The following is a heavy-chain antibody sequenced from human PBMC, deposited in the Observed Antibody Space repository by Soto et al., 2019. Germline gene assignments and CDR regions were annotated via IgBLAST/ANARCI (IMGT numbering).Heavy chain of an antibody. CDR2: ISSSSSYI. D-gene: IGHD6-13*01. CDR1: GFTFSSYS. J-gene: IGHJ6*02. CDR3: ARGRGAAGTDSVQYYGMDV. Sequence: EVQLVESGGGLVKPGGSLRLSCAASGFTFSSYSMNWVRQAPGKGLEVVSSISSSSSYIYYADSVKGRFTISRDNAKNSLYLQMNSLRAEDTAVYYCARGRGAAGTDSVQYYGMDVWGPGTTVTVSS. V-gene: IGHV3-21*01.